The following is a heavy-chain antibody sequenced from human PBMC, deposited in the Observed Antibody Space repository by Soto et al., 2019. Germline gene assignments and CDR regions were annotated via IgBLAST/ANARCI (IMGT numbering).Heavy chain of an antibody. CDR3: SRERAPSTLRSDDAFDI. V-gene: IGHV1-69*08. Sequence: QVPLVQSGAEVKKPGSSVKVSCKAAGGTFSSYTISWVRQAPGQGLEWMGRIIPILGIANYAQTFQGRVTITADKSTSTAYMELSSLRSEDTAVYYCSRERAPSTLRSDDAFDISFQGTIVTVSS. CDR1: GGTFSSYT. CDR2: IIPILGIA. D-gene: IGHD2-15*01. J-gene: IGHJ3*02.